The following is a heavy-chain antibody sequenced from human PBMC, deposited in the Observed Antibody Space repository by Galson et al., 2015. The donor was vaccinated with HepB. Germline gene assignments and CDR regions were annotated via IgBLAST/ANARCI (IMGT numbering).Heavy chain of an antibody. J-gene: IGHJ6*02. CDR3: ARDCSSTSCYKGGYYYYYGMDV. CDR1: GFTFSSYS. V-gene: IGHV3-48*02. CDR2: ISSSSSTI. D-gene: IGHD2-2*02. Sequence: SLRLSCAASGFTFSSYSMNWVRQAPGKGLEWVSYISSSSSTIYYADSVKGRFTISRDNAKNSLYLQMNSLRDEDTAVYYCARDCSSTSCYKGGYYYYYGMDVWGQGTTVTVSS.